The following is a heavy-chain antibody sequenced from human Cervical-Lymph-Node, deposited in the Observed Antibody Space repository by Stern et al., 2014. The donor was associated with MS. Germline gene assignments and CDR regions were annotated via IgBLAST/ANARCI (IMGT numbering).Heavy chain of an antibody. CDR2: IWYDGSNK. V-gene: IGHV3-33*01. D-gene: IGHD6-19*01. CDR1: GFTFSSYG. CDR3: ATEKHSSGWNFDY. Sequence: VQLLESGGGVVQPGRSLRLSCAASGFTFSSYGMHWVRQAPGKGLEWVAVIWYDGSNKYYADSVKGRFTISRDNSKNTLYLQMNSLRAEDTAVYYCATEKHSSGWNFDYWGQGTLVTVSS. J-gene: IGHJ4*02.